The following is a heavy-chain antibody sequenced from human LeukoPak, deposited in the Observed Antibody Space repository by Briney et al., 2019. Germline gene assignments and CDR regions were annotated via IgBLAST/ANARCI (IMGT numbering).Heavy chain of an antibody. Sequence: GGSLRLSCAASGFTFSSYEMNWVRQAPGKGLEWVSYISSSGSTIYYADSVKGRFTISRDNAKTTLYLQMNSLRAEDTAVYYCAKENWVYNWKYDSSGSGINYWGQGTRVTVSS. V-gene: IGHV3-48*03. J-gene: IGHJ4*02. CDR2: ISSSGSTI. D-gene: IGHD3-22*01. CDR3: AKENWVYNWKYDSSGSGINY. CDR1: GFTFSSYE.